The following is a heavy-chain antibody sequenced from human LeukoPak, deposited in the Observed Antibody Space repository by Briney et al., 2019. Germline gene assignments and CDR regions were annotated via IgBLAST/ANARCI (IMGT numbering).Heavy chain of an antibody. CDR3: ARGADCSGGSCYPGNWFDP. CDR2: IYYSGST. V-gene: IGHV4-59*12. D-gene: IGHD2-15*01. J-gene: IGHJ5*02. Sequence: PSETLSLTCTVSGGSISSYYWSWIRQPPGKGLEWIGYIYYSGSTNYNPSLKSRVTISVDTSKNQFSLKLSSVTAADTAVYYCARGADCSGGSCYPGNWFDPWGQGTLVTVSS. CDR1: GGSISSYY.